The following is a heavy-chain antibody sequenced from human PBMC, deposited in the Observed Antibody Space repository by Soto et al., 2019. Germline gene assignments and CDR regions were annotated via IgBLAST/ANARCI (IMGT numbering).Heavy chain of an antibody. CDR1: GGSISSYY. V-gene: IGHV4-59*01. CDR3: ARWDIAAAGVGWFDP. CDR2: IYYSGST. D-gene: IGHD6-13*01. J-gene: IGHJ5*02. Sequence: SETLSLTCTVSGGSISSYYWSWIRQPPGKGLEWIGYIYYSGSTNYNPSLKSRVTISVDTSKNQFSLKLSSVTAADTAVYYCARWDIAAAGVGWFDPWGQGTLVTVSS.